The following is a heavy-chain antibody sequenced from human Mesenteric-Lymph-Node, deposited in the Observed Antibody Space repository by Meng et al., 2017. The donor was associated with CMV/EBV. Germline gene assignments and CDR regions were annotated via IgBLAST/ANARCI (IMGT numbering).Heavy chain of an antibody. CDR1: GYTFTSYG. J-gene: IGHJ4*02. V-gene: IGHV1-8*02. D-gene: IGHD6-6*01. Sequence: ASVKVSCKASGYTFTSYGISWVRQAPGQGLEWMGWMNPNSGNTGYAQKFLGRVTLTRNTSISTAYMELSSLRSEDTAVYYCARGEVGSSGYYFDYWGQGTLVTVSS. CDR3: ARGEVGSSGYYFDY. CDR2: MNPNSGNT.